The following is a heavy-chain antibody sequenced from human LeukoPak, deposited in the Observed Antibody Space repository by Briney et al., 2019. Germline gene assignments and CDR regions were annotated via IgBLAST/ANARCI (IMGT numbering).Heavy chain of an antibody. D-gene: IGHD1-26*01. J-gene: IGHJ4*02. CDR3: ARDRTVSGSYWSYDY. Sequence: PGGSLRLSCAASGFTFSRYWMSWVCQAPGKGLEWVANIKQDGSEKYYVDSVKGRFTISRDNAKNSLYLQLSSLRAEDTAVYYCARDRTVSGSYWSYDYWGQGTLVTVSS. CDR2: IKQDGSEK. CDR1: GFTFSRYW. V-gene: IGHV3-7*01.